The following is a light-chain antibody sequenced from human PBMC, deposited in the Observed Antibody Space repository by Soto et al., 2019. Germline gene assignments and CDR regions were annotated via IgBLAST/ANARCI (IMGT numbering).Light chain of an antibody. CDR2: SNN. CDR1: SSNIGSNT. J-gene: IGLJ1*01. CDR3: AAWDDSLNGLYV. Sequence: QSVLTQPPSASGTPGQRVTISCSGSSSNIGSNTVNWYQQLPGTAPKLLIHSNNQRPSGVPDRFSGSKSGTSASLAISGLQSEGEADYYCAAWDDSLNGLYVFGTGTKVTVL. V-gene: IGLV1-44*01.